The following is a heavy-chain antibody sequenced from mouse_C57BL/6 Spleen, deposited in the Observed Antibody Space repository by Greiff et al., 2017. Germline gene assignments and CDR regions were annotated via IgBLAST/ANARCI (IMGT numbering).Heavy chain of an antibody. J-gene: IGHJ3*01. CDR1: GYAFTNYL. CDR2: INPGSGGT. V-gene: IGHV1-54*01. CDR3: ARVYDYDDWFAY. D-gene: IGHD2-4*01. Sequence: VQLQQSGAELVRPGTSVKVSCKASGYAFTNYLIEWVKQRPGQGLEWIGVINPGSGGTNYNEKLKGKATLTADKSSSTAYLQLSSLTSEDSAVYFCARVYDYDDWFAYWGQGTLVTVSA.